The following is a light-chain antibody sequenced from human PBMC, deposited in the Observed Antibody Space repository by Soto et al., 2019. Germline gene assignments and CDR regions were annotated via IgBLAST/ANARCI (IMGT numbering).Light chain of an antibody. CDR3: QQYNNWPLT. CDR1: QSVSSSY. Sequence: EIVLTQSPGTLSLSPGERATLSCRASQSVSSSYLAWYQQKPGQAPRLLIYGASSRATGIPDRFSGSGSGTEFTLTISSLQSEDFAVYYCQQYNNWPLTFGAGTKVDI. V-gene: IGKV3-20*01. CDR2: GAS. J-gene: IGKJ4*01.